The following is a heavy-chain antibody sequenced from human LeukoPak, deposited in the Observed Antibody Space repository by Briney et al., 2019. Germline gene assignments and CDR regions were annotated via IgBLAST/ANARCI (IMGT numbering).Heavy chain of an antibody. CDR2: ISHSGST. Sequence: PSETLSLTCAVSGGSISNDNYSWSWIRQPPGKGLEWVGYISHSGSTFYNPSLNSRVTISVDRSKNQFSLDLNSVTAADTAVYYCARYSSSWALDYWGQGTLVTVSS. D-gene: IGHD6-13*01. CDR3: ARYSSSWALDY. CDR1: GGSISNDNYS. V-gene: IGHV4-30-2*01. J-gene: IGHJ4*02.